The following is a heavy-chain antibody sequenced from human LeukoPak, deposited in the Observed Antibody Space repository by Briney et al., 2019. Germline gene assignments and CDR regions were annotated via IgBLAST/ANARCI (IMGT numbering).Heavy chain of an antibody. CDR2: IYHSGST. CDR3: ARGNWNDVVGYYFDY. Sequence: PETLSLTCTVSGGSISSSSYYWGWIRQPPGKGLEWIGSIYHSGSTYYNPSLKSRVTISVDTSKNQFSLKLSSVTAADTAVYYCARGNWNDVVGYYFDYWGQGTLVTVSS. D-gene: IGHD1-1*01. V-gene: IGHV4-39*07. CDR1: GGSISSSSYY. J-gene: IGHJ4*02.